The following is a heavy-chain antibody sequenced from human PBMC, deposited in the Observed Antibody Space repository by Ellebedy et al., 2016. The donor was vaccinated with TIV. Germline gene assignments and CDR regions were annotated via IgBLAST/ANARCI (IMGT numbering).Heavy chain of an antibody. J-gene: IGHJ3*02. CDR3: ARGGPKQQLVRYPQAFDI. CDR2: INPSGGST. V-gene: IGHV1-46*01. Sequence: ASVKVSCKASGYTFTSYYMHWVRQAPGQGLEWMGIINPSGGSTSYAQKLQGRVTMTTDTSTSTAYMELRSLRSDDTAVYYCARGGPKQQLVRYPQAFDIWGQGTMVTVSS. D-gene: IGHD6-13*01. CDR1: GYTFTSYY.